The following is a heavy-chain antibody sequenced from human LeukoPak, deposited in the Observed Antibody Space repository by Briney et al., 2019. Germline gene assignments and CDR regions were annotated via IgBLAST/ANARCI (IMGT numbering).Heavy chain of an antibody. CDR2: IRSKANSYAT. Sequence: GGSLRLSCAASGFTFSGSAMHWVRQASGKGLEWVGHIRSKANSYATAYAASVKGRFTISRDDSKNTAYLQMNSLRAEDTAVYYCAKDAYGGIVGATGDAFDIWGQGTMVTVSS. CDR1: GFTFSGSA. J-gene: IGHJ3*02. D-gene: IGHD1-26*01. V-gene: IGHV3-73*01. CDR3: AKDAYGGIVGATGDAFDI.